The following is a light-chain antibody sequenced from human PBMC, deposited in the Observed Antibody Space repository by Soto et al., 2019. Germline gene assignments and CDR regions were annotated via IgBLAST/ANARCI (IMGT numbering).Light chain of an antibody. CDR1: SSNIGAAYN. Sequence: SVLTQPPSSAEAPGQRVTISCPGSSSNIGAAYNVHWYKHLPGTAPKLLIYGNNNRPSGVPDRFSGSKSGTSASLAITGLQAGDEADYYCQSYDSSLRSYVFGTGTKVTVL. CDR3: QSYDSSLRSYV. J-gene: IGLJ1*01. CDR2: GNN. V-gene: IGLV1-40*01.